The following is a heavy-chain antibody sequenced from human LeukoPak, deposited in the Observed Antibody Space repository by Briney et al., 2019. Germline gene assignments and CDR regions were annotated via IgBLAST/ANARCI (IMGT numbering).Heavy chain of an antibody. CDR3: AREVGDYGRGY. J-gene: IGHJ4*02. Sequence: RSSETLSLTCTVSGYSISSGYYWGWIRQPPGKGLEWIGSIYHSGSTYYNPSLKSRVTISVGTSKNQFSLKLSSVTAADTAVYYCAREVGDYGRGYWGQGTLVTVSS. CDR2: IYHSGST. D-gene: IGHD4-17*01. V-gene: IGHV4-38-2*02. CDR1: GYSISSGYY.